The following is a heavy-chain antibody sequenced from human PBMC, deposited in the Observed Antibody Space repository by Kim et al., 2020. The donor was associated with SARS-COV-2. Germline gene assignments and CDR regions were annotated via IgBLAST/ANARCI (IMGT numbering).Heavy chain of an antibody. CDR3: AKAQGHISGNYFNACDI. D-gene: IGHD1-26*01. Sequence: GGSLRLSCAASGFPFDSYAMSWVRQAPGKGLEWVATISGSGGGTHYADSVKGRFTISRDNFKNTLYLQMNSLRAEDTAVFHCAKAQGHISGNYFNACDIWGQGTVVTVSS. CDR1: GFPFDSYA. V-gene: IGHV3-23*01. CDR2: ISGSGGGT. J-gene: IGHJ3*02.